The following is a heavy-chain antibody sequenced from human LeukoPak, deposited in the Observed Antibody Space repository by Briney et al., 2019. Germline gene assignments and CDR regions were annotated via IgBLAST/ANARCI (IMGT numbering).Heavy chain of an antibody. Sequence: ASVKVSCKVSGYTLTELSMHWVRQAPGKGLEWMGGFDPEDGETIYAQKFRGRVTMTEDTSTDTAYMELSSLRSEDTAVYYCATVPPIGGSGYYIYFQHWGQGTLVTVSS. CDR1: GYTLTELS. CDR2: FDPEDGET. CDR3: ATVPPIGGSGYYIYFQH. V-gene: IGHV1-24*01. D-gene: IGHD3-3*01. J-gene: IGHJ1*01.